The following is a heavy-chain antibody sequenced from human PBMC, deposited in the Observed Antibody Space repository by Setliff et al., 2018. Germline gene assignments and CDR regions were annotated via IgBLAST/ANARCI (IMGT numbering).Heavy chain of an antibody. D-gene: IGHD6-13*01. Sequence: SETLSLTCAVYGGSFSGYYWSWIRQPPGKGLEWLGEINHSGSTNCNPSLKSRVTISVDTSKNQFSLKLSSVTAADTAVYYCARGLSSSWYLYYYGMDVWGQGTTVTV. CDR2: INHSGST. V-gene: IGHV4-34*01. J-gene: IGHJ6*02. CDR1: GGSFSGYY. CDR3: ARGLSSSWYLYYYGMDV.